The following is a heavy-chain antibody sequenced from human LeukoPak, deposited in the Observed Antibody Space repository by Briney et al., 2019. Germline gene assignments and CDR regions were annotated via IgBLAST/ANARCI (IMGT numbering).Heavy chain of an antibody. D-gene: IGHD6-6*01. CDR1: GFTFSSYG. V-gene: IGHV3-30*02. CDR3: AKGAPDSSSGPPAAPEDDY. J-gene: IGHJ4*02. CDR2: IRYDGSNK. Sequence: GGSLRLSCAASGFTFSSYGMHWVRQAPGKGLEWVAFIRYDGSNKYYADSVKGRFTISRDNSKNTLYLQMNSLRAEDTAVYYCAKGAPDSSSGPPAAPEDDYWGQGTLVTVSS.